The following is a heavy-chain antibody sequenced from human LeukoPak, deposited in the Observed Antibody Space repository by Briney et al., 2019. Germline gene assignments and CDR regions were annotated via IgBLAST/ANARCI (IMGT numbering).Heavy chain of an antibody. J-gene: IGHJ4*02. CDR1: GFTFSSYW. CDR3: ARDGDQLVDNGH. CDR2: INSDGSGT. V-gene: IGHV3-74*01. Sequence: GGSLRLSCAASGFTFSSYWMHWVRQAPGKGLVWVSRINSDGSGTTYADSVKGRFTISRDNAKNTLYLQMNSLRDEDTAGYYCARDGDQLVDNGHWGQGTLVNVSS. D-gene: IGHD1-1*01.